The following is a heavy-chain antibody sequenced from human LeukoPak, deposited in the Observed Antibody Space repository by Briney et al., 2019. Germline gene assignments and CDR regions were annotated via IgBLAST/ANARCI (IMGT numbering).Heavy chain of an antibody. V-gene: IGHV3-23*01. CDR3: AKDHGYCSSTSCPSKRLGYMDV. Sequence: GGSLRLSCAASGFTFSSYAMSGVRQAPGKGLEWVPAISGSGGSTYYADSVKGRFTISRDNSKNTLYLQMNSLRAEDTAVYYCAKDHGYCSSTSCPSKRLGYMDVWGKGTTVTVSS. CDR2: ISGSGGST. CDR1: GFTFSSYA. J-gene: IGHJ6*03. D-gene: IGHD2-2*01.